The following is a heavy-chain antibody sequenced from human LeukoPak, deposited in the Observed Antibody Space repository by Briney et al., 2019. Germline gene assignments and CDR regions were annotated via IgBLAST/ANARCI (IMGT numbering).Heavy chain of an antibody. J-gene: IGHJ1*01. CDR2: RIPILGTT. CDR1: GCSFSSYG. CDR3: AREGPVGTDGF. Sequence: SVKVSCKASGCSFSSYGISWVRQAPGQGLEWMGGRIPILGTTNLAQKFQGRLTITADESTSTAYMELNGLRVDDTAVYYCAREGPVGTDGFWGQGTLVTVSS. V-gene: IGHV1-69*13. D-gene: IGHD5-24*01.